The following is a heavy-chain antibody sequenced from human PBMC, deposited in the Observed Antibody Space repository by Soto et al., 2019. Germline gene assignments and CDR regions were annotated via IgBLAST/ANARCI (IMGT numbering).Heavy chain of an antibody. V-gene: IGHV2-5*01. Sequence: SGPTLVNPTQTLTLTYTFSGFSLSTSGVGVGWIRQPPGKALEWLALIYWNDDKRYSPSPKSRLTITKDTSKNQVVLTMTNMDPVDTATYYCARPYCSGGSCLPYYFDYWGQGTLVTVSS. D-gene: IGHD2-15*01. J-gene: IGHJ4*02. CDR3: ARPYCSGGSCLPYYFDY. CDR1: GFSLSTSGVG. CDR2: IYWNDDK.